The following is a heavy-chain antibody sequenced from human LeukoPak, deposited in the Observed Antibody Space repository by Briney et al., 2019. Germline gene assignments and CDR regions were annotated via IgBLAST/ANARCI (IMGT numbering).Heavy chain of an antibody. Sequence: ASVKVSCKASGYTFTGYYMHWVRQAPGQGLEWMGWINPNSGGTNYAQKFQGRVTMTRDTSISTAYMELSRLRSDDTAVYYCARDRAALRYYGSGSLDYWGQGTLVTVSS. D-gene: IGHD3-10*01. CDR2: INPNSGGT. J-gene: IGHJ4*02. CDR1: GYTFTGYY. V-gene: IGHV1-2*02. CDR3: ARDRAALRYYGSGSLDY.